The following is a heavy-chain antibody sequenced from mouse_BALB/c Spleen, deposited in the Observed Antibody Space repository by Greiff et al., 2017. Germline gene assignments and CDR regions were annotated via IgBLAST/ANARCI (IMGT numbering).Heavy chain of an antibody. CDR2: ISSGSSTI. J-gene: IGHJ4*01. V-gene: IGHV5-17*02. CDR1: GFTFSSFG. Sequence: DVMLVESGGGLVQPGGSRKLSCAASGFTFSSFGMHWVRQAPEKGLEWVAYISSGSSTIYYADTVKGRFTISRDNPKNTLFLQMTSLRSEDTAMYYCASFGYYAMDYWGQGTSVTVSS. CDR3: ASFGYYAMDY.